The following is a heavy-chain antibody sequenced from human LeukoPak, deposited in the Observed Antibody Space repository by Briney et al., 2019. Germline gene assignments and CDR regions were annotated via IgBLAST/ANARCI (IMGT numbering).Heavy chain of an antibody. CDR2: IHHSGSA. Sequence: SETLSPTCDVSGGSISSGYWWSWVRQSPGKGLEWIAEIHHSGSANYNPSLKSRVTISVDKSKNQFSVMLTPVTAADTAVYYCARNAYYSADYWGQGTLVTVSS. J-gene: IGHJ4*02. CDR3: ARNAYYSADY. CDR1: GGSISSGYW. V-gene: IGHV4-4*02. D-gene: IGHD2/OR15-2a*01.